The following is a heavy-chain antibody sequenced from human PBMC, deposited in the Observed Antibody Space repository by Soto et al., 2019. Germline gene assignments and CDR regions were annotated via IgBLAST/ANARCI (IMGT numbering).Heavy chain of an antibody. CDR1: GFTFSEYY. D-gene: IGHD3-22*01. V-gene: IGHV3-72*01. CDR3: TRSGGFYESSPDY. Sequence: GGSLRLSCAASGFTFSEYYMDWVRQAPGKGLEWVGRIRNKANSYTTESAASVKGRFTISTDDSKNSAYLQMNSLKTEDTAVYYCTRSGGFYESSPDYWGQGTLVTVPS. J-gene: IGHJ4*02. CDR2: IRNKANSYTT.